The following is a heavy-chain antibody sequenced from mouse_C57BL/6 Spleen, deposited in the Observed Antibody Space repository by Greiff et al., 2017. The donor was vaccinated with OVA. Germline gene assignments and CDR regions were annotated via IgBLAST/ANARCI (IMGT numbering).Heavy chain of an antibody. CDR3: ARQSGGTAAMDY. CDR2: IYPRSGNT. J-gene: IGHJ4*01. Sequence: VQLQESGAELARPGASVKLSCKASGYTFTSYGISWVKQRTGQGLEWIGEIYPRSGNTYYNEKFKGKATLTADKSSSTAYMELRSLTSEDSAVYFCARQSGGTAAMDYWGQGTSVTVSS. V-gene: IGHV1-81*01. CDR1: GYTFTSYG. D-gene: IGHD4-1*01.